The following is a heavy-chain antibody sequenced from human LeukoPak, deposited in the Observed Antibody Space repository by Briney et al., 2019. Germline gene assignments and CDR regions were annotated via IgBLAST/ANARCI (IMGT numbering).Heavy chain of an antibody. Sequence: GASVKVSCKASGYIFTAYYMHWVRQAPGQGLECMGWMDPNSGDTKFEQKFQGRVTMTRDTSISTAYMELSRVRSDDTAMYYCASGKDVVVPAVIDYWGQGTLITVSS. J-gene: IGHJ4*02. CDR3: ASGKDVVVPAVIDY. D-gene: IGHD2-2*01. CDR1: GYIFTAYY. V-gene: IGHV1-2*02. CDR2: MDPNSGDT.